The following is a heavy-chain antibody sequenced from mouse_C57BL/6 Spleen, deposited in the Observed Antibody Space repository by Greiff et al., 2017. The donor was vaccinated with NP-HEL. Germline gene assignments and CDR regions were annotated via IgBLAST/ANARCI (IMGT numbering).Heavy chain of an antibody. J-gene: IGHJ2*01. D-gene: IGHD2-5*01. V-gene: IGHV1-66*01. Sequence: VNVVESGPELVKPGTSVKISCKASGHSFTSYYIHWVKQRPGQGLEWIGWIYPGSGNTKYNEKFKGKATLTADTSSSTAYMQLSSLTSEDSAVYYCARTGYSNYADYWGQGTTLTVSS. CDR1: GHSFTSYY. CDR2: IYPGSGNT. CDR3: ARTGYSNYADY.